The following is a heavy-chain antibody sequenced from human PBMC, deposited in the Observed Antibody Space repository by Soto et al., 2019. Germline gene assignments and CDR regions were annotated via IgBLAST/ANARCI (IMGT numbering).Heavy chain of an antibody. D-gene: IGHD3-16*02. CDR1: GGSFSGYY. Sequence: XGTLSLTCAVYGGSFSGYYWSGIRQPPGKGLEWIGEINHSGSTNYNPSLKSRVTISVDTSKNQFSLKLSSVTAADTAVYYCARGKLSDYVWGSYRYHFDYCGQGTVVTVSS. J-gene: IGHJ4*02. CDR2: INHSGST. CDR3: ARGKLSDYVWGSYRYHFDY. V-gene: IGHV4-34*01.